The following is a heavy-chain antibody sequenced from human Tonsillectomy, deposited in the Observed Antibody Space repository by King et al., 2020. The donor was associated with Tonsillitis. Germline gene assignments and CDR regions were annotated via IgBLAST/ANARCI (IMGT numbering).Heavy chain of an antibody. V-gene: IGHV3-23*03. CDR1: GFTFSSYA. Sequence: VQLVESGGGLVQPGGSLRLSCAASGFTFSSYAMSWVRQAPGKGLEWVSVIYSGGSSTYYADSVKGRFTISRDNSKNTLYLQMNSLRAEDTAVYYCAKDVYYDILTGYPAIDIWGQGTMVTVSS. CDR3: AKDVYYDILTGYPAIDI. D-gene: IGHD3-9*01. CDR2: IYSGGSST. J-gene: IGHJ3*02.